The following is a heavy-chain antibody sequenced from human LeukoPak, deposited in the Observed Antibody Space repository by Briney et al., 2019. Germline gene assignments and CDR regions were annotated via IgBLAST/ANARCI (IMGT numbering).Heavy chain of an antibody. CDR3: TTDPLGYCIINTCPGY. V-gene: IGHV3-15*01. Sequence: PGGSLRLSCAASGFTLSNAWMSWVRQAPGKGLEWVGRIKTKSDGGATDYAAPVKGRFTISRDDSKNTLYLQMNSLKTEDTAVYYCTTDPLGYCIINTCPGYWGQGTLVTVSS. J-gene: IGHJ4*02. D-gene: IGHD2-2*01. CDR2: IKTKSDGGAT. CDR1: GFTLSNAW.